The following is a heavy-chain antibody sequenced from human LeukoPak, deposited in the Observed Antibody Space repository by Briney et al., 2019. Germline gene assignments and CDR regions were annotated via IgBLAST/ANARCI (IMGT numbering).Heavy chain of an antibody. CDR1: GFTFSSYS. J-gene: IGHJ4*02. V-gene: IGHV3-21*01. CDR2: ITSSSSYI. D-gene: IGHD3-10*01. CDR3: ANLGGVLLWFGELSDFDY. Sequence: GGSLRLSCAASGFTFSSYSMNWVRQAPGKGLEWVSSITSSSSYIYYADSMKGRFTISRDNAKNSLYLQMNSLRAEDTAVYYCANLGGVLLWFGELSDFDYWGQGTLVTVSS.